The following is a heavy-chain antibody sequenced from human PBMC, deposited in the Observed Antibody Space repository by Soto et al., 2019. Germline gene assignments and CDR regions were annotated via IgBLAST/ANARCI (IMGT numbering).Heavy chain of an antibody. CDR1: GYPFTNSG. Sequence: QARLVQSGAELKKPGASVKVSCKASGYPFTNSGISWVRQAPGQGLEWMGWISAYNGNTNYTPNLQGRVSMTTYTSTSTAYLQLRSLRSDDTAVYFCATDTIFGSEAFDIWGQGTRVTVSS. D-gene: IGHD3-3*01. CDR3: ATDTIFGSEAFDI. V-gene: IGHV1-18*01. CDR2: ISAYNGNT. J-gene: IGHJ3*02.